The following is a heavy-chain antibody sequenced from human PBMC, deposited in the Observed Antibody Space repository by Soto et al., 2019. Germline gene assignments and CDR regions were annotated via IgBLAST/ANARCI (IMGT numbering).Heavy chain of an antibody. CDR1: GGTFSSYP. J-gene: IGHJ4*02. V-gene: IGHV1-69*06. CDR3: ARRDSHGYFRYFDN. CDR2: TNGNLGTG. D-gene: IGHD4-17*01. Sequence: QVQLVQSGAEVKRPGSSVKVSCKASGGTFSSYPISWVRQAPGQGLEWMGGTNGNLGTGNYAQKFRGRLTITPDISTTTAYMELSSLTSEDTAVYYCARRDSHGYFRYFDNWGQGTLIT.